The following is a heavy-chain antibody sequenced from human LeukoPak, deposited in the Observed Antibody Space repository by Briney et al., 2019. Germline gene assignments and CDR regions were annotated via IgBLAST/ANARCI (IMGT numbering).Heavy chain of an antibody. CDR2: INPNSGGT. D-gene: IGHD3-3*01. V-gene: IGHV1-2*06. CDR3: ASGPRVRFLEWFRGCFQL. J-gene: IGHJ1*01. Sequence: GASVKVSCKASGYTFTGYYMHWVRQAPGQGLEWMGRINPNSGGTNYAQKFQGRVTMTRDTSISTAYMELSRLRSDDTAVYYCASGPRVRFLEWFRGCFQLWGQGTLVTVS. CDR1: GYTFTGYY.